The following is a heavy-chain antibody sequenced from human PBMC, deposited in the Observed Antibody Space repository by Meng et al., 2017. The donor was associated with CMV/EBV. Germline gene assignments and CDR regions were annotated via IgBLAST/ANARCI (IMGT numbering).Heavy chain of an antibody. CDR1: GGSFSGYY. V-gene: IGHV4-34*01. J-gene: IGHJ4*02. D-gene: IGHD3-22*01. CDR2: INHSGST. Sequence: SETLSLTCAVYGGSFSGYYWSWIRQPPGKGLEWIGEINHSGSTNYNPSLKSRVTISVGTSKNQFSLKLSSVTAADTAVYYCASLSTMIVVENWGQGTLVTVSS. CDR3: ASLSTMIVVEN.